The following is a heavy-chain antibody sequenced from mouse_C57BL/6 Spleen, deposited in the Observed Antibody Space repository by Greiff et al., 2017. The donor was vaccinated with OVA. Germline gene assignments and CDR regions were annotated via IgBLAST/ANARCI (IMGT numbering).Heavy chain of an antibody. J-gene: IGHJ1*03. CDR3: ARRGHWYFDV. CDR2: IYPGSGNT. V-gene: IGHV1-76*01. CDR1: GYTFTDYY. Sequence: QVQLKQSGAELVRPGASVKLSCKASGYTFTDYYINWVKQRPGQGLEWIARIYPGSGNTYYNEKFKGKATLTAEKSSSTAYMQLSSLTSEDSAVYFCARRGHWYFDVWGTGTTVTVSS.